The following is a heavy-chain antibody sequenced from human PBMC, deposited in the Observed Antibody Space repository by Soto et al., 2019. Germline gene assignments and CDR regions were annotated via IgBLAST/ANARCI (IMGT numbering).Heavy chain of an antibody. J-gene: IGHJ3*02. CDR3: ARDPSHGALDI. CDR2: INHDGTEK. V-gene: IGHV3-7*04. Sequence: EAHLMESGGGLVQPGGSLRLSCVASGFSFSSSWMSWVRRTPGRGLDWVANINHDGTEKYYVDSVMGRFTISKDNAKNSLYLEMKSLRVDDTAVYHCARDPSHGALDIWGQGTMVTVSS. CDR1: GFSFSSSW.